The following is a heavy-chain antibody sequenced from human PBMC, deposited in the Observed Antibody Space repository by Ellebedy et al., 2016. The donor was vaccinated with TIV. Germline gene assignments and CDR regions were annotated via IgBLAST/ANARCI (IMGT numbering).Heavy chain of an antibody. V-gene: IGHV4-59*01. CDR3: ARGKFYDSRGQLLGFDY. CDR2: IYYSGDT. CDR1: GDSIRSNY. D-gene: IGHD3-22*01. Sequence: MPSETLSLTCSVSGDSIRSNYWTWIRQPPGKGLEWVGYIYYSGDTNYSPSLEGRAPISLDTSKNQLSLKLSSVTTADTAVYYCARGKFYDSRGQLLGFDYWGQGTPVTVSS. J-gene: IGHJ4*02.